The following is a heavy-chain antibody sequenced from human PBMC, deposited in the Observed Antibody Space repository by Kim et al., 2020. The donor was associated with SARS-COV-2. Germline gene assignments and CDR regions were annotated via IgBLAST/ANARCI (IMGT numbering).Heavy chain of an antibody. Sequence: GGSLRLSCTASGFTFSDHYFDWVRQAPGKGLEWVGRIRNKANSYATEYAASVKGRFTISRDDSKDSLYLQMNSVTTEDTAIYYCSRASSGFQPGVDYWGQGTLVTVSS. J-gene: IGHJ4*02. D-gene: IGHD3-22*01. CDR2: IRNKANSYAT. CDR1: GFTFSDHY. V-gene: IGHV3-72*01. CDR3: SRASSGFQPGVDY.